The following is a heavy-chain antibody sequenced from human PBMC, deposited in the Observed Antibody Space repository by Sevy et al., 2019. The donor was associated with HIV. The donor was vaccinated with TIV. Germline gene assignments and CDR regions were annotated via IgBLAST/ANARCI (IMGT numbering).Heavy chain of an antibody. V-gene: IGHV3-21*01. CDR1: GFTFSSYS. CDR2: ISSSSSYR. Sequence: GGSLRLSCAASGFTFSSYSMNWVRQAPGKGLEWVSSISSSSSYRYYADSVKGRFTISRDNAKNSLYLQMNSLRAEDTAVYYCARPPGGMDTISGGDRDYWGQGTLVTVSS. CDR3: ARPPGGMDTISGGDRDY. J-gene: IGHJ4*02. D-gene: IGHD5-18*01.